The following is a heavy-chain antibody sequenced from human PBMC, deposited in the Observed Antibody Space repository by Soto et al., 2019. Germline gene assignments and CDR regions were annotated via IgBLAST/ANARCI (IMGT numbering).Heavy chain of an antibody. CDR3: AKGYCSGGSCNGKYYYYYYGMDV. CDR2: INAGNGNT. CDR1: GYTFTSYA. V-gene: IGHV1-3*01. D-gene: IGHD2-15*01. Sequence: ASVKVSCKASGYTFTSYAMHWVRQAPGQRLEWMGWINAGNGNTKYSQKFQGRVTITRDTSASTAYMELSSLRSEDTAVYYCAKGYCSGGSCNGKYYYYYYGMDVWRQGTTVTVSS. J-gene: IGHJ6*02.